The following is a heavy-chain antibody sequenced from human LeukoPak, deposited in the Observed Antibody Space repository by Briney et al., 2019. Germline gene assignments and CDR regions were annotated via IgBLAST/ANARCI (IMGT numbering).Heavy chain of an antibody. V-gene: IGHV1-46*01. CDR1: GHTFTSYY. J-gene: IGHJ5*02. CDR3: ARGPLGYCSSTSCYGEWFDP. D-gene: IGHD2-2*01. CDR2: INPSGGST. Sequence: ASVKVSCKASGHTFTSYYMHWVRQAPGQGLEWMGIINPSGGSTSYAQKFQGRVTMTRDTSTSTVYMELSSLRSEDTAVYYCARGPLGYCSSTSCYGEWFDPWGQGTLVTVSS.